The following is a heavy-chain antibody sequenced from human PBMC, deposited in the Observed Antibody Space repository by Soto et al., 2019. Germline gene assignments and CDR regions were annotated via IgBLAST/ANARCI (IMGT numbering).Heavy chain of an antibody. D-gene: IGHD4-17*01. J-gene: IGHJ4*02. CDR1: GFTFSSYA. Sequence: XESLRLSCAASGFTFSSYAMSWVRQAPGKGLEWISAISGSGGDTYYADSEKGRSTISRDNSKNTLYLQMNNLRAEDTAVYYCTKGALTVLPYFDYWGQGTLVTVSS. CDR2: ISGSGGDT. V-gene: IGHV3-23*01. CDR3: TKGALTVLPYFDY.